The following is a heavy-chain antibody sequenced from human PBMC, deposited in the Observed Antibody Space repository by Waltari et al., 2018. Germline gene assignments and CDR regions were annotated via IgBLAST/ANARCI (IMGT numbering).Heavy chain of an antibody. CDR2: IYYSGSA. CDR1: GGSISSSSYY. J-gene: IGHJ4*02. D-gene: IGHD3-3*01. V-gene: IGHV4-39*07. CDR3: ATLKYYDFWSGYYYGGYFDY. Sequence: QLQLQESGPGLVKPSETLSLTCTVSGGSISSSSYYWGWIRQPPGKGLEWIGRIYYSGSAYYNPTLKSRVTISVDTSKNQFSLKLSSVTAADTAVYYCATLKYYDFWSGYYYGGYFDYWGQGTLVTVSS.